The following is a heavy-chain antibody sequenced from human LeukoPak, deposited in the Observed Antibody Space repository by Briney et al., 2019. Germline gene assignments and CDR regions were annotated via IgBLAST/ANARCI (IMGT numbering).Heavy chain of an antibody. D-gene: IGHD4-17*01. CDR2: IIGNGGTI. CDR3: AKDYGDYAFDY. V-gene: IGHV3-23*01. Sequence: SGGSLRLSCAASGFTFRTYAMNWVRQAPGKGLEWVSLIIGNGGTIYYADSVKGRFTISRDNSKNTLYLQMNNLRAEDTAVYYCAKDYGDYAFDYWGQGTLVTVSS. CDR1: GFTFRTYA. J-gene: IGHJ4*02.